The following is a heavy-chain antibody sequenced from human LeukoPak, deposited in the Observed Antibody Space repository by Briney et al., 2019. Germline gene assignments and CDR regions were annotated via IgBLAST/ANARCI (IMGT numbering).Heavy chain of an antibody. CDR2: IYYSGST. J-gene: IGHJ4*02. Sequence: SETLSLTCTVSGGSISSYYWSWIRQPPGKGLEWIGYIYYSGSTNYNPSLKSRVTISVDTSKNQFSLKLSSLTAADTAVYYCAREMRGSYFDYWGQGTLVTVSS. CDR1: GGSISSYY. V-gene: IGHV4-59*12. D-gene: IGHD3-10*01. CDR3: AREMRGSYFDY.